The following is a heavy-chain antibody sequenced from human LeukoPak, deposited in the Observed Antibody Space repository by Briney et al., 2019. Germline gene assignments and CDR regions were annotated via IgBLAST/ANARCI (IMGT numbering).Heavy chain of an antibody. V-gene: IGHV3-30*18. CDR1: GLTFSSNG. D-gene: IGHD2-2*01. CDR3: AKAVGGYCSNPRCYGYGMDA. CDR2: ISYDGNDK. J-gene: IGHJ6*02. Sequence: SGGSLRPSCAASGLTFSSNGMHWVRQAPGKGLEWVAVISYDGNDKDHADSVKGRFTISRDNSKNTLYLQMNSLRAEDTAVYYCAKAVGGYCSNPRCYGYGMDAWGQGTTVTVSS.